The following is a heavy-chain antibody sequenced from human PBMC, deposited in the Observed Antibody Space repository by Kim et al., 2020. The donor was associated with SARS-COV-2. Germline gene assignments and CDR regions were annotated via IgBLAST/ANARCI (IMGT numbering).Heavy chain of an antibody. CDR1: GFTSSDAW. CDR2: ITTKADGGTT. Sequence: GGSLRLSCTASGFTSSDAWMSWVRQAPGKGLEWVCRITTKADGGTTDYAAPVKGRFTISRDDSENTLFLQMNSLKTEDTAVYYCTHCYYYGMDVWGQGTTVTVSS. CDR3: THCYYYGMDV. V-gene: IGHV3-15*01. J-gene: IGHJ6*02.